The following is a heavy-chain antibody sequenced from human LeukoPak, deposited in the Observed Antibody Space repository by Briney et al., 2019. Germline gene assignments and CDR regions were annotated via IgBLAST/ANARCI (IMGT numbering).Heavy chain of an antibody. D-gene: IGHD2-21*02. J-gene: IGHJ3*02. Sequence: PGGSLRLSCVVSGFSFEHYGMSWVRQAPGKGLEWVSRISFSGANTYYADSVRGRFTISRDKSKNTLYLQMNSLKTEDTAVYYCTTVWNCGGDCSDAFDIWGQGTMVTVSS. V-gene: IGHV3-23*01. CDR1: GFSFEHYG. CDR3: TTVWNCGGDCSDAFDI. CDR2: ISFSGANT.